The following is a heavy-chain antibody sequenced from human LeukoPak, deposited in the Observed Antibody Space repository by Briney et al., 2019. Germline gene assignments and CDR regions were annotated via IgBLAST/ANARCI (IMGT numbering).Heavy chain of an antibody. D-gene: IGHD1-26*01. J-gene: IGHJ4*02. V-gene: IGHV3-73*01. CDR2: IRSKPQSYAT. Sequence: GGSLRLSCAASGFTFTSYTMNWVRQASGKGLEWVGRIRSKPQSYATAYDESLKGRFTISRDDSKNTAYLQMSSLKIEDTAVYYCTRVGPSTVVDYWGQGTQVTVSS. CDR1: GFTFTSYT. CDR3: TRVGPSTVVDY.